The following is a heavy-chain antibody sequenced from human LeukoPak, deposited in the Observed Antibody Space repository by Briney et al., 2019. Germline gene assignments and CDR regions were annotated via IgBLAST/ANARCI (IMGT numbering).Heavy chain of an antibody. CDR2: ISAYNGNT. CDR3: ARVNINNWHSCDY. V-gene: IGHV1-18*01. CDR1: GYTFTSYG. Sequence: ASVTVSFTASGYTFTSYGISWVRQAPGQGLEWMGWISAYNGNTNYAQKLQGRVTMTTDTSTSTAYMELRSLRSDDTAVYYCARVNINNWHSCDYWGQGTLVTVSS. D-gene: IGHD1-1*01. J-gene: IGHJ4*02.